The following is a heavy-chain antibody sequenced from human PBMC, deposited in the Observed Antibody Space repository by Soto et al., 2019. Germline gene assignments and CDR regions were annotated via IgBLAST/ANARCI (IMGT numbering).Heavy chain of an antibody. CDR3: ARPGGRWLQGRAFDI. V-gene: IGHV4-34*01. J-gene: IGHJ3*02. Sequence: PSETLSLTCAVYGGSFSGYYWSWIRQPPGKGLEWIGEINHSGSTNYNPSLKSRVTISVDTSKNQFSLKLSSVTAADTAVYYCARPGGRWLQGRAFDIWGQGTMVTVS. D-gene: IGHD3-16*01. CDR1: GGSFSGYY. CDR2: INHSGST.